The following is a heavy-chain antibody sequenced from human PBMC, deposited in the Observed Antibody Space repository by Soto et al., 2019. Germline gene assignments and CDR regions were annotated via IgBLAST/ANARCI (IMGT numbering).Heavy chain of an antibody. V-gene: IGHV5-51*01. D-gene: IGHD3-22*01. CDR1: GYSFTSYW. CDR3: ARRFSNYYDSSGYYRPLYFDY. CDR2: IYPGDSDT. J-gene: IGHJ4*02. Sequence: GESLKISCKGSGYSFTSYWIGWVRQMPGKGLEWMGIIYPGDSDTRYSPSFQGQVTISADKSISTAYLQWSSLKASDTAMYYCARRFSNYYDSSGYYRPLYFDYWGQGTLVTVSS.